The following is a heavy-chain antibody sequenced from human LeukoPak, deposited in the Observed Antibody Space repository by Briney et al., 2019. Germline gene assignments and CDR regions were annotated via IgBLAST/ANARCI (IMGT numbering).Heavy chain of an antibody. V-gene: IGHV4-31*03. J-gene: IGHJ4*02. D-gene: IGHD2-15*01. Sequence: PSQTLSLTCTVSGASISSGGYYWSWLRQHPAKGLEWIGYIYYTGSTYYNPSLKSRVTMSVDTSKDQFSLTLSSVTAADTGVYYCANHCSGSTCYRYYFDHWGQGTPVTVSA. CDR2: IYYTGST. CDR3: ANHCSGSTCYRYYFDH. CDR1: GASISSGGYY.